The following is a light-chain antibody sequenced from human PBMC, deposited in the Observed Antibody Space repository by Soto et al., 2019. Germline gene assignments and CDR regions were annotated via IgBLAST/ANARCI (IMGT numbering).Light chain of an antibody. CDR2: EVS. Sequence: QSVLTQPPSASGSFGQSVTISCTGTSSDVGGYNYVSWYQQHPGKAPKLMIYEVSERPSGVPDRFSGSKSGNTASLTVSGLQSDDEADYYCCSYAGSSSSICGTGTKVTVL. CDR1: SSDVGGYNY. J-gene: IGLJ1*01. V-gene: IGLV2-8*01. CDR3: CSYAGSSSSI.